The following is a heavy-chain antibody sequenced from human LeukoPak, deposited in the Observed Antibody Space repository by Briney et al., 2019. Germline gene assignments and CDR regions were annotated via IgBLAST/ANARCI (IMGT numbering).Heavy chain of an antibody. J-gene: IGHJ4*02. V-gene: IGHV3-53*01. CDR1: GFTVITNY. Sequence: GGSLRLSCAASGFTVITNYMSWVRQAPRKGLEWVSLIYSGGSTYYADSVKGRFIISRDYSKNTLYLQMNSLRAEDTAVYYCARASISAAGPALIDYWGQGTLVTVSS. CDR3: ARASISAAGPALIDY. D-gene: IGHD6-19*01. CDR2: IYSGGST.